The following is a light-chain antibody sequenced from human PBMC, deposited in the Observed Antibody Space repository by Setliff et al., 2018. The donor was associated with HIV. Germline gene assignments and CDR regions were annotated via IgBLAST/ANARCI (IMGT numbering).Light chain of an antibody. Sequence: QSALTQPASVSGSPGQSITISCTGTSSDVGSYNLVSWYQQHPGKAPRLMIYEVSKRPSGVSNRFSGSKSGNTASLTISGLQAEDEANYYCCSYAGGRTFVVFGGGTKATV. J-gene: IGLJ2*01. CDR2: EVS. V-gene: IGLV2-23*02. CDR3: CSYAGGRTFVV. CDR1: SSDVGSYNL.